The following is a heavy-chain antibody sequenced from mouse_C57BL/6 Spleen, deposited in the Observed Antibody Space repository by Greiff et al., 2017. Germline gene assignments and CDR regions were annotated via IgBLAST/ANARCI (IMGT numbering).Heavy chain of an antibody. D-gene: IGHD1-1*01. V-gene: IGHV2-6-1*01. CDR3: ARHYGGSSPAYYAMDY. Sequence: VQVVESGPGLVAPSQSLSITCTVSGFSLTSYGVHWVRQPPGKGLEWLVVIWSDGSTTYNSALKSRLSISKDNSKSQVILKMNSLQTDDTAMYYCARHYGGSSPAYYAMDYWGQGTSVTVSS. CDR2: IWSDGST. CDR1: GFSLTSYG. J-gene: IGHJ4*01.